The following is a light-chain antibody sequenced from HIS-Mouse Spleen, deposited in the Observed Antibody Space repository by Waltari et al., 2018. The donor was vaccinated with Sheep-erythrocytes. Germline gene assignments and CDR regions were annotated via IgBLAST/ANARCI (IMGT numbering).Light chain of an antibody. CDR2: EGS. CDR3: CSYAGSSTPWV. J-gene: IGLJ3*02. CDR1: SSDVGSYNL. V-gene: IGLV2-23*01. Sequence: QSALTQPASVSGSPGQSITISCTGTSSDVGSYNLVSWYQQHPGKAPKLMIYEGSTRPSGVTNRFSGSKSGNTASLTISGLQADDEADYYCCSYAGSSTPWVFGGGTKLTVL.